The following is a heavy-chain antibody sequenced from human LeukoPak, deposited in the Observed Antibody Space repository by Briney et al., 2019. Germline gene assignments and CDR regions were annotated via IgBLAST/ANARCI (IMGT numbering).Heavy chain of an antibody. CDR3: ARGPDSSGYYYGY. J-gene: IGHJ4*02. V-gene: IGHV1-8*01. Sequence: VASVKVSCKASGYTFTSYDINWVRQATGQGLEWMGWMNPNSGNTGYAQKFQGRVTMTRNTSISTAYMELSSLRSEDTAVYYCARGPDSSGYYYGYWGQGTLVTVSS. CDR2: MNPNSGNT. D-gene: IGHD3-22*01. CDR1: GYTFTSYD.